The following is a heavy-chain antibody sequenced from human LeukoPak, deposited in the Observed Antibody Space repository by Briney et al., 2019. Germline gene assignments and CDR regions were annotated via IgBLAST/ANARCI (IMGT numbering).Heavy chain of an antibody. J-gene: IGHJ4*02. CDR1: GYNFKGYW. CDR3: ARHARAEYYFDY. V-gene: IGHV5-51*01. CDR2: IYPGGSDV. Sequence: GESLKISCKGSGYNFKGYWFGWVFQMPGKGLEWMGGIYPGGSDVSLSPSFQGQVTLSADKSVNTAYLQWSSLKASDTAMYYCARHARAEYYFDYWGQGTLVTVSS.